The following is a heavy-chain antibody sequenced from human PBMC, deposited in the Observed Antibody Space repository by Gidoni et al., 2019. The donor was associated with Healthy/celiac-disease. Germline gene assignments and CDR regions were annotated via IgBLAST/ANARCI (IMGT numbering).Heavy chain of an antibody. Sequence: QVQLQQWGAGLLKPSETLSLTCAVYGGSFSGYYWSWIRQPPGKGLEWIGEINHSGSTNYNPSLKSRVTISVDTSKNQFSLKLSSVTAADTAVYYCARDGAYYGSGSYYWFDPWGQGTLVTVSS. D-gene: IGHD3-10*01. V-gene: IGHV4-34*01. CDR1: GGSFSGYY. J-gene: IGHJ5*02. CDR2: INHSGST. CDR3: ARDGAYYGSGSYYWFDP.